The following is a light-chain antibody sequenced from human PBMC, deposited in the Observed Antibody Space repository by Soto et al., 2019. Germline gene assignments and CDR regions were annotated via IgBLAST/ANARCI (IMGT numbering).Light chain of an antibody. V-gene: IGKV1-5*03. CDR1: QSISSW. CDR3: QQFHSFSPT. Sequence: DIQMTQSPSTLSASVGDIVTITCRASQSISSWLAWYQQKPGKAPKLLISKASSLESGVPSRFSGSGSGTEFTLTISSLQTDDFATYYCQQFHSFSPTFGQGTKGEIK. J-gene: IGKJ1*01. CDR2: KAS.